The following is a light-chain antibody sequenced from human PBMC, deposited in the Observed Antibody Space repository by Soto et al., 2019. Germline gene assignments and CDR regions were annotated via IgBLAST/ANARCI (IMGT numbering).Light chain of an antibody. CDR3: QKRGNLQII. Sequence: EIVLTQSPATLSLSPGERATLSCRASQSISSYLDWYQPKRGQAPRLLIYDASKMATGIPARFSGSGSGTEFTLTISSLEPEDFAVYYCQKRGNLQIIFGQVTRLEIK. CDR1: QSISSY. V-gene: IGKV3-11*01. J-gene: IGKJ5*01. CDR2: DAS.